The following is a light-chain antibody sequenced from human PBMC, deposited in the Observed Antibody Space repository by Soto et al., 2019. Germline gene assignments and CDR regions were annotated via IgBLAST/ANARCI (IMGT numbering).Light chain of an antibody. CDR2: STS. Sequence: DIQLTQSPSFLSASVGDRVTITCRASQGISGFLAWYQQKPGKAPKLLIYSTSTLETGVPSRFSGSASGTEFTLTISSLQSEDFATYYCQHLNTYLITFGQGTRLEIK. J-gene: IGKJ5*01. V-gene: IGKV1-9*01. CDR3: QHLNTYLIT. CDR1: QGISGF.